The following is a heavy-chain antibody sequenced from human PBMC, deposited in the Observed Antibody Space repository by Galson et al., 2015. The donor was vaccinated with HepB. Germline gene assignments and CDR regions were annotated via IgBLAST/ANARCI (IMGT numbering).Heavy chain of an antibody. CDR2: ISGSGGST. D-gene: IGHD3-10*01. CDR1: GFTFSSYA. Sequence: SLRLSCAASGFTFSSYAMSWVRQAPGKGLEWVSAISGSGGSTYYADSVKGRFTISRDNSKNTLYLQMNSLRAEDTAVYYCAKDPSQSIWFGDVWGQGTLVTVSS. V-gene: IGHV3-23*01. J-gene: IGHJ4*02. CDR3: AKDPSQSIWFGDV.